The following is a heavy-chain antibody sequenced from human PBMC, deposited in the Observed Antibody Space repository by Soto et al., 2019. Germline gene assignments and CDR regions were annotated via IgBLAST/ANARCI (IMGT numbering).Heavy chain of an antibody. CDR3: AKKIVIHPSPDYYYSVMAV. D-gene: IGHD2-21*01. CDR1: GYTFTSYY. V-gene: IGHV1-46*01. J-gene: IGHJ6*02. CDR2: INPSGGST. Sequence: GASVKVSCKASGYTFTSYYMHWVRQAPGQGLEWMGIINPSGGSTSYAQKFQGRVTMTRDTSTSTVYMELSSLRSEDMAVYYCAKKIVIHPSPDYYYSVMAVWGQGTTVPVSS.